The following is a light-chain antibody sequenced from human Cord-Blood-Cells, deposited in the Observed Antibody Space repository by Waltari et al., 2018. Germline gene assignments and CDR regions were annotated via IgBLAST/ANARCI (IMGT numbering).Light chain of an antibody. CDR2: AAS. CDR3: QQSYSTPYT. CDR1: QNISSY. V-gene: IGKV1-39*01. J-gene: IGKJ2*01. Sequence: DIQMTQSPSSLSASVGDRVTITCRASQNISSYLNWYQQKPGKAPKLPIYAASSLQSGVPSRFSGSGSGTDFTLTISSLQPEDFATYYCQQSYSTPYTFGQGTKLEIK.